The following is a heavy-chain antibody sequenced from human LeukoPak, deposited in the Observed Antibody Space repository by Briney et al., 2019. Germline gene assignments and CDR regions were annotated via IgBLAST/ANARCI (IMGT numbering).Heavy chain of an antibody. CDR2: IIPIFGTA. Sequence: ASVKVSCKASGGTFSSYAISWVRQAPGQGLEWMGGIIPIFGTANYAQKFQGRVTITADESTSTAYMELSSLRSEDTAVYYCARDTSDTAMVTDAFDIWGQGTMVTVSS. V-gene: IGHV1-69*13. CDR3: ARDTSDTAMVTDAFDI. D-gene: IGHD5-18*01. J-gene: IGHJ3*02. CDR1: GGTFSSYA.